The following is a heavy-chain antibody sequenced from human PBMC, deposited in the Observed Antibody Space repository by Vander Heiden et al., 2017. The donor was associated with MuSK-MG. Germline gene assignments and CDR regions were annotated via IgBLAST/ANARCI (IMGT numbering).Heavy chain of an antibody. J-gene: IGHJ6*03. CDR3: ARGRFGELSYYYYYMDV. CDR1: GGTFSSYA. D-gene: IGHD3-10*01. CDR2: IIPILGIA. Sequence: HVQLVQSGAAVKKPGSSVKVSCKASGGTFSSYAISWGRKATGQGLEWMGGIIPILGIANYAKKFQGRVTITADKSTSTAYMELSSLRSEDTAVYYCARGRFGELSYYYYYMDVWGKGTTVTVSS. V-gene: IGHV1-69*10.